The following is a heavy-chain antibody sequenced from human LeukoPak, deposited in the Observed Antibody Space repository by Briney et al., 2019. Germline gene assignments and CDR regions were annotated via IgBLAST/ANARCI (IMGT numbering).Heavy chain of an antibody. Sequence: GGSLRLSCVTSGFTFSHYYMTWIRQAPGKGLEWVSYISGTGNKRYYAASVKGRFTISRDNAQNSLYLQMNSLRAEDTAIYYCARDKSESEYFFDHWGQGSLAAVSS. CDR3: ARDKSESEYFFDH. J-gene: IGHJ4*02. CDR1: GFTFSHYY. V-gene: IGHV3-11*01. D-gene: IGHD3-3*01. CDR2: ISGTGNKR.